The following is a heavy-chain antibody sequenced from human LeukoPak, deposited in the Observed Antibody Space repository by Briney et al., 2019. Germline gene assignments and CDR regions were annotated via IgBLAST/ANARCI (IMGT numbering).Heavy chain of an antibody. Sequence: SETLSLTCTVSGGSISSSSYYWAWIRQPPGKGLEWIGEINHSGSTNYNPSLKSRVTISVDTSKNQFSLKLSSVTAADTAVYYCARRYHSITSRFDPWGQGTLVTVSS. CDR1: GGSISSSSYY. D-gene: IGHD3-3*01. CDR2: INHSGST. J-gene: IGHJ5*02. CDR3: ARRYHSITSRFDP. V-gene: IGHV4-39*07.